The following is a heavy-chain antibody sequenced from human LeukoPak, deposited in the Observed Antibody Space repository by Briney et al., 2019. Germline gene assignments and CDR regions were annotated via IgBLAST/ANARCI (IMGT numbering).Heavy chain of an antibody. Sequence: GGSLRLSCAASGLTFSSYAMSWVRQAPGKGLEWVSYISSSSSTIYYADSVKGRFTISRDNAKNSLYLQMNSLRAEDTAVYYCASEAPSLYYDFWSGYPTYWGQGTLVTVSS. CDR3: ASEAPSLYYDFWSGYPTY. V-gene: IGHV3-48*04. J-gene: IGHJ4*02. D-gene: IGHD3-3*01. CDR2: ISSSSSTI. CDR1: GLTFSSYA.